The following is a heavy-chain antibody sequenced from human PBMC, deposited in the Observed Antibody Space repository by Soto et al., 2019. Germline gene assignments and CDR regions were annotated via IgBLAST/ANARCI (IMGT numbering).Heavy chain of an antibody. J-gene: IGHJ6*02. V-gene: IGHV3-23*01. Sequence: GALRLSCAASGFTFSSYAMSWVRQAPGKGLEWVSAISGSGGSTYYADSVKGRFTISRDNSKNTLYLQMNSLRAEDTAVYYCAKDQVSSGSYYIYYYGMDVWGQGTTVTVSS. CDR3: AKDQVSSGSYYIYYYGMDV. CDR2: ISGSGGST. CDR1: GFTFSSYA. D-gene: IGHD1-26*01.